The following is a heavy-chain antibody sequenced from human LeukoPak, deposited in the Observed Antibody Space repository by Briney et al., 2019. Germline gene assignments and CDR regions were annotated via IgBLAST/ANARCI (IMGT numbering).Heavy chain of an antibody. J-gene: IGHJ4*02. V-gene: IGHV4-4*07. Sequence: SETLSLTCTVPGGSINSYFWTWIRQPAGKGLEWIGRIYTGGSANYNPSLKSRVTMSVDTSKNQFSLKPNSVTAADTAVYYCARQEGGIVGPYWGQGTLVTVSS. D-gene: IGHD1-26*01. CDR2: IYTGGSA. CDR1: GGSINSYF. CDR3: ARQEGGIVGPY.